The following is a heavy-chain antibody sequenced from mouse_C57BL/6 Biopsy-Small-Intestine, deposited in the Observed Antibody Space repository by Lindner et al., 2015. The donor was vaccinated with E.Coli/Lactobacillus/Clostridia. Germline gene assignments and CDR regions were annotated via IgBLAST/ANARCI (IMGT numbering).Heavy chain of an antibody. J-gene: IGHJ2*01. CDR2: INPKYGTT. CDR3: AKEGQLGRGYFDY. CDR1: GYSFTDYS. Sequence: VQLQESGPEVVKPGASVKISCKASGYSFTDYSMNWVKQSNGKSLEWIGVINPKYGTTSYNQKFEGKATLNVDQSSSTAYMQLNSLTSEDSAVYYCAKEGQLGRGYFDYWGQGTALTVSS. V-gene: IGHV1-39*01. D-gene: IGHD4-1*02.